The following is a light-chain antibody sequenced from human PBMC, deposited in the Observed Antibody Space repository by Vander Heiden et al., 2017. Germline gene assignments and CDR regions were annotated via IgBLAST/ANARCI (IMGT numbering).Light chain of an antibody. CDR2: GAS. Sequence: EIVMTQYPATLSVSPGERATLSCRASQSVSSNLAWYQQKPGQAPRLLIHGASTRATGIPARFSGSGSGTEFTLTISSLQSEDFAVYYCQQYNNWPYTFGQGTKLEIK. V-gene: IGKV3-15*01. CDR3: QQYNNWPYT. CDR1: QSVSSN. J-gene: IGKJ2*01.